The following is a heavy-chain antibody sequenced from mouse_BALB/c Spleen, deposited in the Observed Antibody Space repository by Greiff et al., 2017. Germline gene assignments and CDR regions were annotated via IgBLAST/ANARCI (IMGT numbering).Heavy chain of an antibody. CDR2: ILPGSGST. Sequence: QVQLQQSGAELMKPGASVKISCKATGYTFSSYWIEWVKQRPGHGLEWIGEILPGSGSTNYNEKFKGKATFTADTSSNTAYMQLSSLTSEDSAVYYCARGLPRDYFDYWGQGTTLTVSS. D-gene: IGHD2-10*01. V-gene: IGHV1-9*01. J-gene: IGHJ2*01. CDR3: ARGLPRDYFDY. CDR1: GYTFSSYW.